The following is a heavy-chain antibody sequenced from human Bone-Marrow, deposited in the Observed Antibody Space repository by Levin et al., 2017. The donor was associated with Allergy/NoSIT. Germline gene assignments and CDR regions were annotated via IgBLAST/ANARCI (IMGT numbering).Heavy chain of an antibody. Sequence: PSETLSLTCAVSGFTVSSNYMSWVRQAPGKGLEWVSVIYSGGSTSYADSVKGRFTISRDNSKNTLYLQMNSLRDEDTAVYYCARVGYSSGWYRHWGQGTLVTVSS. CDR1: GFTVSSNY. V-gene: IGHV3-66*02. CDR2: IYSGGST. D-gene: IGHD6-19*01. CDR3: ARVGYSSGWYRH. J-gene: IGHJ1*01.